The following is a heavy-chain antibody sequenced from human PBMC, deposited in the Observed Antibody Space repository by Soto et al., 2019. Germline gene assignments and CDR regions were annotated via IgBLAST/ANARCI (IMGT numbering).Heavy chain of an antibody. CDR1: GGTFSSYA. D-gene: IGHD3-10*01. CDR2: IIPIFGTA. CDR3: AEGFGELFTPTYYYYGMDV. V-gene: IGHV1-69*13. J-gene: IGHJ6*02. Sequence: SVKVSCKASGGTFSSYAISWVQQAPGQGLEWMGGIIPIFGTANYAQKFQGRVTITADESTSTAYMELSSLRSEDTAVYYCAEGFGELFTPTYYYYGMDVWGQGTTVTVSS.